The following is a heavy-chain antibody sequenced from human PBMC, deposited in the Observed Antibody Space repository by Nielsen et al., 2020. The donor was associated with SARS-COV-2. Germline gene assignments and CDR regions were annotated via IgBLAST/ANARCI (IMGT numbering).Heavy chain of an antibody. D-gene: IGHD3-9*01. V-gene: IGHV4-59*01. J-gene: IGHJ4*02. CDR2: IYYSGST. Sequence: SETLSLTCTVSGGSISSYSWSWIRQPPGKGLEWIGYIYYSGSTNYSPSLKSRVTMSVDTSKNQFSLKLSSVTAADTAVYYCAREGFDWHYDYWGQGALVTVSS. CDR3: AREGFDWHYDY. CDR1: GGSISSYS.